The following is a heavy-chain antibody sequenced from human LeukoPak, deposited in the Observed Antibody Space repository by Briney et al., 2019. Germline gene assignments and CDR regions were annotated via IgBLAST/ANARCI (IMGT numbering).Heavy chain of an antibody. CDR1: GGSKSSYY. Sequence: SETLSLTCTVSGGSKSSYYWNWIRQAPGKGLEWIGYIHYSGSTNHNSSLKSRVTISVDTSKNQYSLKLSSVNAADTAVYYCARDGVAGGFDYWGQGTLVTVSS. D-gene: IGHD6-19*01. V-gene: IGHV4-59*01. CDR2: IHYSGST. CDR3: ARDGVAGGFDY. J-gene: IGHJ4*02.